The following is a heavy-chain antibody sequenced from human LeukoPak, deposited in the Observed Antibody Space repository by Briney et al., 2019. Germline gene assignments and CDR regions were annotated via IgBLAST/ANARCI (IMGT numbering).Heavy chain of an antibody. D-gene: IGHD1-26*01. CDR1: GFTFSNFA. Sequence: PGGSLRLSCAASGFTFSNFAMYWVRQAPGKGLVWVSRIFTDGSTTSYADSVKGRFTISRDNAKNTLYLEMKSLRVEDTAVYYCARELPREVALDYWGQGTLVTVSP. V-gene: IGHV3-74*01. CDR3: ARELPREVALDY. CDR2: IFTDGSTT. J-gene: IGHJ4*01.